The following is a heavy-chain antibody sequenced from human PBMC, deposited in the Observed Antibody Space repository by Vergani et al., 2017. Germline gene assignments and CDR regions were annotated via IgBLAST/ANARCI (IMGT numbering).Heavy chain of an antibody. CDR2: IIPILGIA. V-gene: IGHV1-69*02. CDR1: AGTFSSYT. J-gene: IGHJ4*02. D-gene: IGHD3-22*01. Sequence: QVQLVQSGAEVKKPGSSVKVSCKASAGTFSSYTISWVRQAPGQGLEWMGRIIPILGIANYAQKFQGRVTITADKSTSTAYMELSSLRSEDTAVYYGVSETARPTYYYDSSGYWNSYWGQGTLVTVSS. CDR3: VSETARPTYYYDSSGYWNSY.